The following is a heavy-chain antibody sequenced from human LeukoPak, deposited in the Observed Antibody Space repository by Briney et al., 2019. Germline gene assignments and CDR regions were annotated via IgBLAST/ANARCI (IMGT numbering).Heavy chain of an antibody. J-gene: IGHJ3*02. CDR3: ARTRGDSSQTRGAFDI. CDR1: GGSISSSSYY. V-gene: IGHV4-39*01. D-gene: IGHD3-22*01. Sequence: SETLSLTCTVSGGSISSSSYYWGWIRQPPGKGLEWIGSIYYSGSTYYNPSLKSRVTISVDTSKNQFSLKLSSVTAADTAVYYCARTRGDSSQTRGAFDIWGQGTMVTVSS. CDR2: IYYSGST.